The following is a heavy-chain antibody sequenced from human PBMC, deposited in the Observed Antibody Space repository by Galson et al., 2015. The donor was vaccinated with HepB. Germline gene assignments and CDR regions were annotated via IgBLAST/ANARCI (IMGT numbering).Heavy chain of an antibody. D-gene: IGHD5-24*01. CDR1: GGSISSGGYY. J-gene: IGHJ3*02. V-gene: IGHV4-31*03. CDR3: ARAQRDGYKLGLIKHAFDI. Sequence: TLSLTCTVSGGSISSGGYYWSWIRQHPGKGLEWIGYIYYSGSTYYNPSLKSRVTISVDTSKNQFSLKLSSVTAADTAVYYCARAQRDGYKLGLIKHAFDIWAKGQWSPSLQ. CDR2: IYYSGST.